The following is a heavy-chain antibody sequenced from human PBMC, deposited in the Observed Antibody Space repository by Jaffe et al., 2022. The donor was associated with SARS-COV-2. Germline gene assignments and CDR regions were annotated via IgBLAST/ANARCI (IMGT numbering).Heavy chain of an antibody. CDR1: GGSISSSSYY. J-gene: IGHJ6*02. CDR2: IYYSGST. Sequence: QLQLQESGPGLVKPSETLSLTCTVSGGSISSSSYYWGWIRQPPGKGLEWIGSIYYSGSTYYNPSLKSRVTISVDTSKNQFSLKLSSVTAADTAVYYCAREIEGFCSSTSCYRDYGMDVWGQGTTVTVSS. V-gene: IGHV4-39*02. CDR3: AREIEGFCSSTSCYRDYGMDV. D-gene: IGHD2-2*02.